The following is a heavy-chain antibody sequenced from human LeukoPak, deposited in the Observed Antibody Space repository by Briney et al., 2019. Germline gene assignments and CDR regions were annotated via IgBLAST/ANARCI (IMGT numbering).Heavy chain of an antibody. Sequence: PSETLSLTCTVSGGSISSYYWSWIRQPPGKGLEWIGRVYTSGSTNYNPSLKSRVTMSIDTSKNQFSLEVSSVTAVDTAVYYCARAPGYCSTTSCEYYYYMDVWGKGTTVTVSS. CDR2: VYTSGST. J-gene: IGHJ6*03. V-gene: IGHV4-4*07. CDR1: GGSISSYY. CDR3: ARAPGYCSTTSCEYYYYMDV. D-gene: IGHD2-2*01.